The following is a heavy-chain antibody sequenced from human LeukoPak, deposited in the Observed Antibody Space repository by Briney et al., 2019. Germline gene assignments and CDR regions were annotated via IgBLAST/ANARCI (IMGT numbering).Heavy chain of an antibody. Sequence: GGSLRLSCAASGFTFSSYEMNWVRQAPGKGLEWISYISSSGNTIYYADSVKGRFTISRDNAKNSLYLQMNSLRAEDTAVYYCARMRPELDYWGQGTPVAVSS. V-gene: IGHV3-48*03. D-gene: IGHD6-6*01. J-gene: IGHJ4*02. CDR3: ARMRPELDY. CDR2: ISSSGNTI. CDR1: GFTFSSYE.